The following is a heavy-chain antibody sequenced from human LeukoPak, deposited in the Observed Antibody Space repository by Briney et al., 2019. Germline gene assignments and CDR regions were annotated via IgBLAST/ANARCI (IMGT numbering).Heavy chain of an antibody. D-gene: IGHD3-22*01. CDR1: GGSISNFY. CDR2: IYYSGST. Sequence: SETLSLTCTVSGGSISNFYWNWIRQPPGKGLEWIGYIYYSGSTNYNPSLKSRVTISIDTSKNQFSLKLSSVTAADTAVYYCARHDNYYYYMDVWGKGTTVTISS. J-gene: IGHJ6*03. V-gene: IGHV4-59*08. CDR3: ARHDNYYYYMDV.